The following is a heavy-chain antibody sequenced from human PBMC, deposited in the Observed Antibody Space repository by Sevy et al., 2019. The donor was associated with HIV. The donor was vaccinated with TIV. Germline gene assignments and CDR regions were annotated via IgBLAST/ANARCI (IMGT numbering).Heavy chain of an antibody. V-gene: IGHV3-30*18. CDR2: ISYHGRDK. J-gene: IGHJ4*02. CDR1: GIIFTSSG. CDR3: AKWSHRYSSSWYGFDY. Sequence: GGSLRLSCVVSGIIFTSSGMHWVRQAPGKGLEWVAVISYHGRDKFYADSVKGRFTISRDNSKNILYLQMNSLRAEDTAVYYCAKWSHRYSSSWYGFDYWGQGALVTVSS. D-gene: IGHD6-13*01.